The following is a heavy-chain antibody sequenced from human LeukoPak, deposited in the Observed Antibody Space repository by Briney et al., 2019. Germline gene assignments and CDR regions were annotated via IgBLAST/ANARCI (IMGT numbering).Heavy chain of an antibody. J-gene: IGHJ3*02. D-gene: IGHD1-26*01. CDR2: IIPIFGTA. CDR1: GGTFSSYA. Sequence: SVKVSCKASGGTFSSYAISWLRQAPGQGLEWMGGIIPIFGTANYAQKFQGRVTITADESTSTAYMELSSLRSEDTSVYYCARYYSGSYYGGAFDISGQGTMVTVSS. V-gene: IGHV1-69*01. CDR3: ARYYSGSYYGGAFDI.